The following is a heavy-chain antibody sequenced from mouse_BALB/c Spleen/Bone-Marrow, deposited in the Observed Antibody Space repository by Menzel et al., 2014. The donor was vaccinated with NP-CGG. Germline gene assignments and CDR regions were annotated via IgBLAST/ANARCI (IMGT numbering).Heavy chain of an antibody. CDR1: GFTFSSYA. D-gene: IGHD2-4*01. Sequence: EVMLVESGGGLVKPGGSLKLSCAASGFTFSSYAMSWVRQTPEKRLEWVAPISSGGNTYYPDSMKGRFTISRDNARNILYLQMSSLRSEDTAMYYCARGGELRPWFAYWGQGTLVTVSA. CDR3: ARGGELRPWFAY. J-gene: IGHJ3*01. V-gene: IGHV5-6-5*01. CDR2: ISSGGNT.